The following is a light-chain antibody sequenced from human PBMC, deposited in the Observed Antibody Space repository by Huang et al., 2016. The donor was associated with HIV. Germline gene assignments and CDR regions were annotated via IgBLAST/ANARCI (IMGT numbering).Light chain of an antibody. CDR3: MQALETPLT. J-gene: IGKJ4*01. V-gene: IGKV2-28*01. Sequence: DIVMTQSPLSLPVTPGEPASISCNCSQSLLHSNGHNYLDLYRQKSGQSPQLLIYLASNRASGVPYMFSGSGSGTDFTLEISRVQTEDVGVYYCMQALETPLTFGGGTKVEIK. CDR1: QSLLHSNGHNY. CDR2: LAS.